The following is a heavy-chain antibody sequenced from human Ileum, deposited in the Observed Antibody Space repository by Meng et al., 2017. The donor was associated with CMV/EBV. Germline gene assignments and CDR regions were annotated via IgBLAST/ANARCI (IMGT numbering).Heavy chain of an antibody. Sequence: TVAGDSISSNTYFWGWVRQPPGKGLEWIGSMHYSGSTYYNPSFNRRITISVDTSKSHFSLRLSSVTAADTAVYYCARSTTVTTWYFDLWGRGTLVTVSS. CDR1: GDSISSNTYF. J-gene: IGHJ2*01. D-gene: IGHD4-17*01. CDR3: ARSTTVTTWYFDL. V-gene: IGHV4-39*07. CDR2: MHYSGST.